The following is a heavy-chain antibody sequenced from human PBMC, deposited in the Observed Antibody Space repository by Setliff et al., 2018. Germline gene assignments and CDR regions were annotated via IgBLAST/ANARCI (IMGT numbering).Heavy chain of an antibody. Sequence: GASVKVSCKASGYTFTTYGISWLRQAPGQGLEWMGWISAYAQKFQGRVTITRDTSASTVYMELSRLRYEDTAIYYCASAEVVVAPWGQGTLVTVSS. CDR2: ISA. D-gene: IGHD2-15*01. J-gene: IGHJ4*02. CDR1: GYTFTTYG. CDR3: ASAEVVVAP. V-gene: IGHV1-18*01.